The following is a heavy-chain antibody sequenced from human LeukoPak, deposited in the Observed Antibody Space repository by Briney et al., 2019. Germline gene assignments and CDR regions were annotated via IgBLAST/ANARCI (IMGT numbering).Heavy chain of an antibody. V-gene: IGHV3-30*03. J-gene: IGHJ6*02. CDR3: ALIFSPDDYYGMDV. CDR2: ISYDGSNK. Sequence: PGGSLRLSCAASGFTFSSYGMHWVRQAAGKGLEWVAVISYDGSNKYYADSVKGRFTISRDNSKNTLYLQMNSLRAEDTAVYYCALIFSPDDYYGMDVWGQGTTVTVSS. CDR1: GFTFSSYG.